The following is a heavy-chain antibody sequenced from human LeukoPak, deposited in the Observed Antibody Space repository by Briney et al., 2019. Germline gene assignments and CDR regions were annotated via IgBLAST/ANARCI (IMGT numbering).Heavy chain of an antibody. D-gene: IGHD1-1*01. V-gene: IGHV3-7*01. Sequence: GGSLRLSCAASGFTFSSYWMSWVRQAPGKGLEWVANIKQDGSEKYYVDSVKGRFTISRDNSKNTLYLQMNSLRAEDTAVYYCARDSRWTRAYYYGMDVWGQGTTVTVSS. CDR1: GFTFSSYW. J-gene: IGHJ6*02. CDR3: ARDSRWTRAYYYGMDV. CDR2: IKQDGSEK.